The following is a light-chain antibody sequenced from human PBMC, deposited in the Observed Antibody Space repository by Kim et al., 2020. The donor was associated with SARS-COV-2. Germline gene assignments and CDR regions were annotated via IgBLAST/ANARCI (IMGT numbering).Light chain of an antibody. J-gene: IGKJ4*01. V-gene: IGKV1-27*01. CDR1: QGIGIY. Sequence: ASAGDRVTITCRASQGIGIYLAWFQQNPGKVPRLLIHSASTLQSGVPSRFSGSGSGTDFTLTISSLQPEDVATYYCQNYDNAPLAFGGGTKVDIK. CDR2: SAS. CDR3: QNYDNAPLA.